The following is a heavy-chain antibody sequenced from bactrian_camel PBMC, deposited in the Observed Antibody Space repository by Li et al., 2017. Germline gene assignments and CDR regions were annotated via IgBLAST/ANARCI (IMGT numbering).Heavy chain of an antibody. Sequence: HVQLVESGGGSVQAGGSLNLSCATSGYSSLCMGWFRQVPGKERELIASVHTSSGRSYYADSVKGRFTISQDKAKNTLYLQMDSLKLEDTAMYFCAAEPDLRGGSAWQIPLFPLKGQGTQVTVS. CDR1: GYSSLC. J-gene: IGHJ4*01. CDR2: VHTSSGRS. D-gene: IGHD6*01. V-gene: IGHV3-3*01.